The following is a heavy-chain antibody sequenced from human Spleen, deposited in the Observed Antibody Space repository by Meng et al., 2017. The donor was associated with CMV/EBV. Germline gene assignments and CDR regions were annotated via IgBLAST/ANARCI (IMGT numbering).Heavy chain of an antibody. V-gene: IGHV3-21*01. CDR3: ARSMSLEGRYLGI. J-gene: IGHJ3*02. CDR2: ISSSSTYI. Sequence: GGSLRHSCVASGFIFSSYTMSWVRQAPGKGLEWVSSISSSSTYIYYADSLQGRFTISRDNAKNARYLQMNSLRAEETAVYYCARSMSLEGRYLGIWGQGTMVTVSS. D-gene: IGHD3-9*01. CDR1: GFIFSSYT.